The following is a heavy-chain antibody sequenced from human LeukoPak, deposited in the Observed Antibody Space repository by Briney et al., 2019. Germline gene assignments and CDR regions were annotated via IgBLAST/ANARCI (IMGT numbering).Heavy chain of an antibody. Sequence: PSETLSLTCTVSSGSISSSYWSWIRQPPGKGLDWLGYIYYSENTNYNPSLKSRVTISQDTSKNQFSLRLNSVTAADTAVYYCARHYSPYDSSGFYYYFDYWGQGILVTVSS. J-gene: IGHJ4*02. CDR2: IYYSENT. V-gene: IGHV4-59*08. D-gene: IGHD3-22*01. CDR1: SGSISSSY. CDR3: ARHYSPYDSSGFYYYFDY.